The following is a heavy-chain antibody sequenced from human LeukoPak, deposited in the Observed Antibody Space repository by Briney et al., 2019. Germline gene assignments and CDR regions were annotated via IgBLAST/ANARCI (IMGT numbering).Heavy chain of an antibody. J-gene: IGHJ5*02. CDR1: GYTFTGYY. Sequence: RASVKVSCKASGYTFTGYYMHWVRQAPGQGLEWMGWINPNSGGTNYAQKFQGRVTMTRDTSISTAYMELSRLRSDDTAVYYCARGGLDWLLFFWFDPWGQGTLVTVSS. CDR3: ARGGLDWLLFFWFDP. CDR2: INPNSGGT. D-gene: IGHD3/OR15-3a*01. V-gene: IGHV1-2*02.